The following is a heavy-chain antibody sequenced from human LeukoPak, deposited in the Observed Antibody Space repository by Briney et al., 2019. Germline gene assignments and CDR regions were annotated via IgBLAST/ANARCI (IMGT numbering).Heavy chain of an antibody. CDR3: ARDPGYGITHIDY. Sequence: ASVKVSCKASGYLFTVYYMHWVRQAPGQGLEWMGWINPDSGDTKYAQNFQGRVTLTRDTSISTAHMDLSSLKSDDTAVYYCARDPGYGITHIDYWGQGTLVTVSS. D-gene: IGHD5-18*01. CDR1: GYLFTVYY. CDR2: INPDSGDT. V-gene: IGHV1-2*02. J-gene: IGHJ4*02.